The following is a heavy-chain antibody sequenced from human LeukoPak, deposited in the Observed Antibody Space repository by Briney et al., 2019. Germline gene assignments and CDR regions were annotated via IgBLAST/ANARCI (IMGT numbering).Heavy chain of an antibody. Sequence: SGGSLRLSCAASGFTFSSYAMSWVRQAPGKGLKWVSAINGGGGTTYYADSVKGRFTISRDNSKNTLYLQMNSLRADDTAVYYCAKAQTPGVVTTYGLIDYWGQGTLVTVSS. D-gene: IGHD4-23*01. CDR1: GFTFSSYA. CDR2: INGGGGTT. V-gene: IGHV3-23*01. CDR3: AKAQTPGVVTTYGLIDY. J-gene: IGHJ4*02.